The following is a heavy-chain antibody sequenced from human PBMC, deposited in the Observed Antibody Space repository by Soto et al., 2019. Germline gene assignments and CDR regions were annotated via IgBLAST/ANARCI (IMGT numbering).Heavy chain of an antibody. D-gene: IGHD3-22*01. J-gene: IGHJ6*02. CDR1: GYSFTGYW. CDR2: IYPGDSDT. Sequence: HGESLKISCKGSGYSFTGYWIAWVRQMPGKGLEWMGIIYPGDSDTRYSPSFQGQVTISADKSIGTAYLQWSSLKASDTAMYYYDSSANMDVWGQGTTVTVSS. V-gene: IGHV5-51*01. CDR3: DSSANMDV.